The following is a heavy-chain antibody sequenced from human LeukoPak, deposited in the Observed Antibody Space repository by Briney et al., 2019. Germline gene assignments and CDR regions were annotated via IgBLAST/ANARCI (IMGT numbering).Heavy chain of an antibody. J-gene: IGHJ4*02. CDR1: GGSISSHNHY. Sequence: PSETLSLTCSVSGGSISSHNHYWGWIRQSPGKGLEWIGSMYYSGTTFYNPSLKSRLTISIDTSKNLFSLSLNSVTAADTAVYYCARAPRAYCSTTDSCFQDYWGQGILVTVSS. CDR3: ARAPRAYCSTTDSCFQDY. V-gene: IGHV4-39*07. D-gene: IGHD2-2*01. CDR2: MYYSGTT.